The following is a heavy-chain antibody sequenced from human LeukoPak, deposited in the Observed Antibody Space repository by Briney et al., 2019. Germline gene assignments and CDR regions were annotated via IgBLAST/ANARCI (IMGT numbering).Heavy chain of an antibody. CDR3: AREGSVAGSSSPIGYYFDY. Sequence: GASVKVSCKASGYTFTSYYMHWVRQAPGQGLEWMGIINPSGGGTSYAQKFQGRVTMTRDTSTSTVYTELSSLRSEDTAVYYCAREGSVAGSSSPIGYYFDYWGQGALVTVSS. V-gene: IGHV1-46*01. J-gene: IGHJ4*02. D-gene: IGHD6-19*01. CDR1: GYTFTSYY. CDR2: INPSGGGT.